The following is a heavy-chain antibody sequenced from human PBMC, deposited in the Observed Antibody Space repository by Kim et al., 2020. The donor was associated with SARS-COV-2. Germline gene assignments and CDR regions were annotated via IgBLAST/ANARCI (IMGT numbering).Heavy chain of an antibody. CDR3: AKVHHSGSTSGDY. J-gene: IGHJ4*02. Sequence: YSDSVKGRFTISRDKSKHTLYLQMNSLRAEDTAVYYCAKVHHSGSTSGDYWGQGTLVTVSS. D-gene: IGHD3-10*01. V-gene: IGHV3-23*01.